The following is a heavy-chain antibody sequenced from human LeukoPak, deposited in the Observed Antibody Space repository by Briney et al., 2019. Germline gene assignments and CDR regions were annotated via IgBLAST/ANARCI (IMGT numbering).Heavy chain of an antibody. CDR2: ISYDGSNK. J-gene: IGHJ4*02. Sequence: PGGSLRLSCAASGFTFSSYGMHWVRQAPGKGLEWVAVISYDGSNKYYADSVKGRFTIPRDNSKNTLYLQMNSLRAEDTAVYYCAKDSDYRILRGFDYWGQGTLVTVSS. V-gene: IGHV3-30*18. CDR1: GFTFSSYG. CDR3: AKDSDYRILRGFDY. D-gene: IGHD4-17*01.